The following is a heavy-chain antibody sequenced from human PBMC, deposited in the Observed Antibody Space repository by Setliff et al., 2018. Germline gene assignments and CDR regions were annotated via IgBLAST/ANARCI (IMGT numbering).Heavy chain of an antibody. J-gene: IGHJ2*01. CDR1: GYTFGAHY. Sequence: ASVKVSCKASGYTFGAHYIHWVRQAPGQGIEWMGWINPNSGNTGYAQKFQGRVTMTRNTSISTAYMELSSLRSEDTAVYYCARLEGGDYWYFDLWGRGTLVTAPQ. D-gene: IGHD4-17*01. CDR3: ARLEGGDYWYFDL. CDR2: INPNSGNT. V-gene: IGHV1-8*02.